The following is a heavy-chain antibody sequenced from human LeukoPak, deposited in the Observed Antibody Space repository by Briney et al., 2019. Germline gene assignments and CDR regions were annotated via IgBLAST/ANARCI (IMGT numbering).Heavy chain of an antibody. CDR3: ATSYGDQREY. CDR2: IYTSGST. CDR1: GGSISSGSYY. Sequence: SETLSLTCTVSGGSISSGSYYWSWIRQPAGKGLEWIGRIYTSGSTNYNPSLKSRVTISVDTSKNQFSLKLSSVTAADTAVYYCATSYGDQREYWGQGTLVTVSS. V-gene: IGHV4-61*02. J-gene: IGHJ4*02. D-gene: IGHD4-17*01.